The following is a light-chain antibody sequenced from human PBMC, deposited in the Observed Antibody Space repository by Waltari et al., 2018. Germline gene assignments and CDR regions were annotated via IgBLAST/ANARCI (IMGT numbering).Light chain of an antibody. CDR2: MAS. CDR1: QSVGTW. V-gene: IGKV1-5*03. J-gene: IGKJ2*01. Sequence: DIQMTQSPSTLSASVGDRVTISCRASQSVGTWLAWYQQKPGKAPKLLIYMASSIESGVPSRISGSGSGREFTLTISSLQPDDFATYSCQQYSSFSTFGQGTKVDI. CDR3: QQYSSFST.